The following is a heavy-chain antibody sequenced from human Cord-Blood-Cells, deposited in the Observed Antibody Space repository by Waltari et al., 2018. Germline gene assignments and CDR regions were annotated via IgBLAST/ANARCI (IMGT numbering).Heavy chain of an antibody. CDR3: ARDRGLVVRNGMVDY. J-gene: IGHJ4*02. D-gene: IGHD2-15*01. CDR1: GYTFTGYY. CDR2: INPNSGGT. V-gene: IGHV1-2*02. Sequence: QVQLVQSGAAVKKPGPSVKVSCKASGYTFTGYYMHWVRQAPGQGLEWMGWINPNSGGTNYAQKFQGRVTMTRDTSISTAYMGLSRLRSDDTAVYYCARDRGLVVRNGMVDYWGQGTLVTVSS.